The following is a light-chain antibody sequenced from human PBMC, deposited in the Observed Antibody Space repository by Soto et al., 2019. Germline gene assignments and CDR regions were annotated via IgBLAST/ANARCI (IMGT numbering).Light chain of an antibody. CDR3: DQYASSPLT. V-gene: IGKV3-20*01. J-gene: IGKJ4*01. Sequence: EIVLTQSPGTLSFSPGERATLSCRASQSVGRNYSAWSQLKPGQAPRLLIYHASSRATDIPDRFGGSVSGNDFSLTISRLEPEEIAVYYCDQYASSPLTFGGGTQVEIK. CDR2: HAS. CDR1: QSVGRNY.